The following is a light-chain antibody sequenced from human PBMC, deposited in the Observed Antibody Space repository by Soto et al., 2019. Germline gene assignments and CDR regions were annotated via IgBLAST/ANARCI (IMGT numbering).Light chain of an antibody. J-gene: IGLJ3*02. V-gene: IGLV2-11*01. CDR3: CSYAGNKTVV. CDR1: SSDVGVYIY. CDR2: DVG. Sequence: QSALTQPRSVSGSPGQSVTISCTGTSSDVGVYIYVSWYQQYPAKAPKVMIYDVGRRPSGVPDRFSGSKSGNTASLTISGLQAEDEAVYFCCSYAGNKTVVFGGGTKLTVL.